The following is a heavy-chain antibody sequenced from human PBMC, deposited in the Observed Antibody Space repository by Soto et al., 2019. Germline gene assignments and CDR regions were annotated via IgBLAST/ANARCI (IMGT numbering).Heavy chain of an antibody. CDR2: IKQDGSEK. Sequence: GGSLRLSCAASGFTFSSYWMNWVRQATGKGLEWVANIKQDGSEKYYVDSVKGRFTISRDNAKNSLYLQMNSLRAEDTAVYYCAREDRWSWGSGYFDYWGQGTLVTVSS. V-gene: IGHV3-7*01. D-gene: IGHD7-27*01. CDR3: AREDRWSWGSGYFDY. CDR1: GFTFSSYW. J-gene: IGHJ4*02.